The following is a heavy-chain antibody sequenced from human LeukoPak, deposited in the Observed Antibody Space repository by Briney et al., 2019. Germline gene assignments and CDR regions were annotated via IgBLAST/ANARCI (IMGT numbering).Heavy chain of an antibody. CDR1: GFTFSGSA. J-gene: IGHJ5*02. V-gene: IGHV3-73*01. CDR3: TRYSSSDNWFDP. D-gene: IGHD6-6*01. Sequence: GGSLKLSCAASGFTFSGSAMHWVRQASGKGLEWVGRIRNKANSYATAYAASVKGRFTISRDDSKNTAYLQMNSLKTEDTAVYYCTRYSSSDNWFDPWGQGTLVTVSS. CDR2: IRNKANSYAT.